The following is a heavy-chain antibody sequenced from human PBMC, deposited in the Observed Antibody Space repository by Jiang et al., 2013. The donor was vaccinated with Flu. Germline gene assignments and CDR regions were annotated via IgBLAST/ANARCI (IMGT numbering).Heavy chain of an antibody. Sequence: KPSQTLSLTCTVSGGSISSGDYYWSWIRQPPGKGLEWIGYIYYSGSTYYNPSLKSRVTISVDTSKNQFSLKLSSVTAADTAVYYCAREDGDYGGGVRYWGQGTLVTVSS. V-gene: IGHV4-30-4*08. CDR2: IYYSGST. J-gene: IGHJ4*02. CDR1: GGSISSGDYY. D-gene: IGHD4-23*01. CDR3: AREDGDYGGGVRY.